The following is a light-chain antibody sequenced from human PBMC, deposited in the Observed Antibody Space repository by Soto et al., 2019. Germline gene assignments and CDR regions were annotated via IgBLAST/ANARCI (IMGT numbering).Light chain of an antibody. V-gene: IGKV3-15*01. J-gene: IGKJ5*01. CDR3: QQYNNWPPIT. CDR1: QSLDNN. CDR2: AAS. Sequence: ELVMTQSPAPLSVSQGERANLSCRASQSLDNNLAWYQQKPGQTPRLLIYAASARATGIPARFSGSGSGTEFSLTISGLQSEDFAVYYCQQYNNWPPITFGQGTDWRL.